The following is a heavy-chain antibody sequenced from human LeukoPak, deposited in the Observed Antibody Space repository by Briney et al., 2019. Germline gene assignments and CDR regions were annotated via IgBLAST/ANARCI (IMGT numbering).Heavy chain of an antibody. CDR3: ARKATGCDY. CDR2: INHSGST. J-gene: IGHJ4*02. Sequence: KPSETLSLTCAVYGGSFSGYYWSWIRQPPGKGLEWIGEINHSGSTNYNPSLKSRVTISVDTSKNQFSLKLSSVTAADTAVYYCARKATGCDYWGQGTLVTVSS. V-gene: IGHV4-34*01. CDR1: GGSFSGYY. D-gene: IGHD3-9*01.